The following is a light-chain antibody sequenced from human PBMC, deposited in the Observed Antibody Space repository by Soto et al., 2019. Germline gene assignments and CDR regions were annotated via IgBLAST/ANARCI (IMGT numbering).Light chain of an antibody. CDR2: DXS. Sequence: VHMSQSPSSLSAVFGARVTLTXRASPGICGRLAWVQQKRGXAPQXXXQDXSNLHSGGPSRFSGSGSGTEFILSINSLQPEYIANYYCLQVSSFPRTFGQGTKVDIK. CDR3: LQVSSFPRT. V-gene: IGKV1-12*01. CDR1: PGICGR. J-gene: IGKJ1*01.